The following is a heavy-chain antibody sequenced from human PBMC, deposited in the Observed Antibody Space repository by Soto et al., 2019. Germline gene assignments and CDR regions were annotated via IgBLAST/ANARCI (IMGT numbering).Heavy chain of an antibody. D-gene: IGHD3-3*01. CDR2: INPNSGGT. Sequence: ASVKVSCKAAGYTFTGYYMHWVRQAPGQGLEWMGWINPNSGGTNYAQKFQGWVTMTRDTSISKAYMELSRLRPDDTAVYYCARDAIFGVSIKRYYSYGIDVWGQGPTVTVSS. J-gene: IGHJ6*02. CDR3: ARDAIFGVSIKRYYSYGIDV. V-gene: IGHV1-2*04. CDR1: GYTFTGYY.